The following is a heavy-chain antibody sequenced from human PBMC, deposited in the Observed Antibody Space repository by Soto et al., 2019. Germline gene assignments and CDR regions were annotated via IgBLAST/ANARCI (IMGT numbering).Heavy chain of an antibody. J-gene: IGHJ5*02. Sequence: EVQLVESGGGLVKPGGSLRLSCAASGFTFSSYTMNWVRQAPGKGLEWVSSITSSSSYIYYADSVKGRFTISRDNAKKSLYLQMNSLSDEDTAVSYCARESALGFDPWGQGILVTVSS. V-gene: IGHV3-21*01. CDR1: GFTFSSYT. CDR2: ITSSSSYI. D-gene: IGHD3-3*01. CDR3: ARESALGFDP.